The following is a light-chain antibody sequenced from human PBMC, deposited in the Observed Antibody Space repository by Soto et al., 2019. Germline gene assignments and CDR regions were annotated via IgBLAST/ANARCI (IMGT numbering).Light chain of an antibody. CDR3: QQYYSTLVRT. V-gene: IGKV4-1*01. CDR1: QSVLYSSNNKNY. Sequence: DIVMTQSPDSLAVSLGERATINCKSSQSVLYSSNNKNYLAWYQQKPGQPPKLLIYWASTRESGVPDRFSGSGSGTDFILTISSLQAEDVAVYYCQQYYSTLVRTFGQGTKLEIK. CDR2: WAS. J-gene: IGKJ2*01.